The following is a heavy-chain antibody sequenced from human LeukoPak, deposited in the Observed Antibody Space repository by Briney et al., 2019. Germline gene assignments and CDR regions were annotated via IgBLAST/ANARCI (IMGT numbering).Heavy chain of an antibody. CDR3: ARSLRGDYYCYYMDV. CDR2: IYYSGNT. V-gene: IGHV4-39*07. CDR1: GGSISSSNYY. Sequence: PSETLSLTCTVSGGSISSSNYYWGWIRQPPGEGLDWIGIIYYSGNTYYNPSLKSRVTISVDTSKNQFSLKLSSVTAADTAVYYCARSLRGDYYCYYMDVWGKGTTVTVSS. J-gene: IGHJ6*03.